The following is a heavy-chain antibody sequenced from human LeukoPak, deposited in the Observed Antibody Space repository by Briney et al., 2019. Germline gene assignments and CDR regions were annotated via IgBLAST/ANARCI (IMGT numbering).Heavy chain of an antibody. CDR3: ARDPYLTGIAAAPLPQH. CDR2: ISYDGSNK. Sequence: PGRSLRLSCAASGFTFSSYAVHWVRRAPGKGLEWVAVISYDGSNKYYADSVKGRFTISRDNSKNTLYLQMNSLRAEDTAVYYCARDPYLTGIAAAPLPQHWGQGTLVTVSS. V-gene: IGHV3-30-3*01. CDR1: GFTFSSYA. J-gene: IGHJ1*01. D-gene: IGHD6-13*01.